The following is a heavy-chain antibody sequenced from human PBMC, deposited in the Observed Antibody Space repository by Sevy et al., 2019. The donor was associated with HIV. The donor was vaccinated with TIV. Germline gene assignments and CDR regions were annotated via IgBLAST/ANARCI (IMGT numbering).Heavy chain of an antibody. Sequence: GGSLRLSCAASGFGLSNHAMIWVRQAPGKGLEWVVGISYDARKKYYADSVRGRFTISRDDSKNTLYLQMNSLTTEDTAVYYCARLVGYCSGGRCSIIDFWGQGTLVTVSS. D-gene: IGHD2-15*01. V-gene: IGHV3-30*01. J-gene: IGHJ4*02. CDR1: GFGLSNHA. CDR2: ISYDARKK. CDR3: ARLVGYCSGGRCSIIDF.